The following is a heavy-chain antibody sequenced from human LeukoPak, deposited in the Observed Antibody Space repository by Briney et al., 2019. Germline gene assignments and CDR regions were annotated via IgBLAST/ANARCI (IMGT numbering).Heavy chain of an antibody. CDR3: ARALTTPRYYYYYYMDV. CDR2: IYYSGST. CDR1: GGSISSHY. J-gene: IGHJ6*03. V-gene: IGHV4-59*11. D-gene: IGHD2-15*01. Sequence: SETLSLTCTVSGGSISSHYWSWIRQPPGKGLEWIGYIYYSGSTNYNPSLKSRVTISVDTSKNQLSLKLSSVTAADTAVYYCARALTTPRYYYYYYMDVWGKGTTVTVSS.